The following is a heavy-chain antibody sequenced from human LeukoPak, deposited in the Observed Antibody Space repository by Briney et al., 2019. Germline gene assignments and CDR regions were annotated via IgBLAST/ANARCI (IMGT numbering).Heavy chain of an antibody. D-gene: IGHD3-22*01. CDR2: ISSSGNAI. CDR1: GLTFSTYE. V-gene: IGHV3-48*03. CDR3: ARGGGRGDYNERYYFDY. Sequence: GGSLRLSCTASGLTFSTYEMSWVRQAPGKGLEWLSYISSSGNAIFYSDSVKGRFTISRDNAKTSPHLQMNSLRAEDTAIYYCARGGGRGDYNERYYFDYWGQGTLVTVSS. J-gene: IGHJ4*02.